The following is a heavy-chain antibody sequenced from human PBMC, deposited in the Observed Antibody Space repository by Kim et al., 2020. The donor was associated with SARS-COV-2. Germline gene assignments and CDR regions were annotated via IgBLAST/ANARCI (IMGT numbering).Heavy chain of an antibody. Sequence: SVKGRFTISRENAKNSLYLQMNSLRDEDTAVYYCARDNLIYISGWYVYDPWGQGTLVTVSS. V-gene: IGHV3-48*02. D-gene: IGHD6-19*01. J-gene: IGHJ5*02. CDR3: ARDNLIYISGWYVYDP.